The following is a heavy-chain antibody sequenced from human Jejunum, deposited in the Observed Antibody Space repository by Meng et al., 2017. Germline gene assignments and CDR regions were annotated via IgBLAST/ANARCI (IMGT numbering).Heavy chain of an antibody. J-gene: IGHJ4*02. CDR2: MSSSSTTI. CDR1: RFTLSDSD. CDR3: VKTLGYTYGYYF. Sequence: QVQLVRSGGGWVKPGGSLGASWEACRFTLSDSDMSWIRQAPGKVLEWVSYMSSSSTTIYYADSVKGRFTITRDNAKSTLYLQMTSLRSEDTAINYCVKTLGYTYGYYFWGQGTLVTVSS. V-gene: IGHV3-11*01. D-gene: IGHD5-18*01.